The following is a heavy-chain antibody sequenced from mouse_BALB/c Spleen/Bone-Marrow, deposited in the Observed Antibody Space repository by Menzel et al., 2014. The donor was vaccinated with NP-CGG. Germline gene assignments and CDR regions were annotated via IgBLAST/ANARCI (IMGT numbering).Heavy chain of an antibody. CDR1: GFTFSGYG. V-gene: IGHV5-6-3*01. CDR3: ARGRDWFDY. Sequence: EVKLVESGGGLVKLGGSLKLSCAASGFTFSGYGMSWVRQTPDKGLELVATISGSGSSTYYPDSVKGRFTISRDNARNTLYLQMSSLKSEDTAMYYCARGRDWFDYWGQGTTLTVSS. D-gene: IGHD3-3*01. CDR2: ISGSGSST. J-gene: IGHJ2*01.